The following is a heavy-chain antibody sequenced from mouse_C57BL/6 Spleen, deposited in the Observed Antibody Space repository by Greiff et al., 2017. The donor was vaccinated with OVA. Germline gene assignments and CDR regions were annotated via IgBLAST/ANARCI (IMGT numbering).Heavy chain of an antibody. Sequence: DVKLQESVAELVRPGASVKLSCTASGFNIKNTYMHWVKQRPEQGLEWIGRIDPANGNTKYAPKFQGKATITADTSSITAYLQLSSLTSEDTAIYYCARSHYYGSSYEGDFDYWGQGTTLTVSS. CDR2: IDPANGNT. V-gene: IGHV14-3*01. D-gene: IGHD1-1*01. CDR3: ARSHYYGSSYEGDFDY. J-gene: IGHJ2*01. CDR1: GFNIKNTY.